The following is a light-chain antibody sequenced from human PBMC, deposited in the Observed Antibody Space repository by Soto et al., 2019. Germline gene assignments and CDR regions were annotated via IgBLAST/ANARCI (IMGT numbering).Light chain of an antibody. CDR3: QQSYYSPCT. CDR2: AAP. V-gene: IGKV1-39*01. Sequence: DIRMPQSPSSLSASLGDRVTITCRASQSINNYLNWYQHEEEKAPKLLIYAAPSLQSGVPSRLSGSGSGTECTLTISSLQPGDFATYYCQQSYYSPCTGGLGPKLEIK. J-gene: IGKJ2*02. CDR1: QSINNY.